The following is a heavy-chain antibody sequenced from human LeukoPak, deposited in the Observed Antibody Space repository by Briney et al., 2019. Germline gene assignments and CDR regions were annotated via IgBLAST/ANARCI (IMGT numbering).Heavy chain of an antibody. CDR3: ARCSRSSTDCYSAFDI. CDR1: GFTFDDYG. J-gene: IGHJ3*02. Sequence: GGSLRLSCEASGFTFDDYGMSWVRQSPGKGLEWVSAITNWNGGSTYYADSVRGRFTISRDNAKNSLYLQMNSLRAEDTALYYCARCSRSSTDCYSAFDIWGQGTMVTVSS. CDR2: ITNWNGGST. V-gene: IGHV3-20*04. D-gene: IGHD2-2*02.